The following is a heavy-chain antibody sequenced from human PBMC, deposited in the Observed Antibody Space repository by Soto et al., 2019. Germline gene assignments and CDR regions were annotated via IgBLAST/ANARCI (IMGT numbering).Heavy chain of an antibody. Sequence: QVQLQESGPGLVKPSQTLSLTCTVSDDSISSGGYYWSRIRQHQGKGLEWIGYIYGTGNMYYKSSLNSRRTFSVDTSKNHFSLTLTSVTAADTAVYYCARVTDTLFFALCCRGTLVTVSS. CDR3: ARVTDTLFFAL. D-gene: IGHD3-9*01. V-gene: IGHV4-31*03. CDR2: IYGTGNM. J-gene: IGHJ2*01. CDR1: DDSISSGGYY.